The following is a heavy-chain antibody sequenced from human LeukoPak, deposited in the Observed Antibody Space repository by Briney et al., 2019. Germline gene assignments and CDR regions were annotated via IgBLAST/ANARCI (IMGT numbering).Heavy chain of an antibody. CDR1: GGSISSYY. CDR2: TYYSGST. D-gene: IGHD2-8*01. CDR3: ARAPSKRMHFDY. V-gene: IGHV4-59*01. Sequence: PSETLSLTCTVSGGSISSYYWSWIRQPPGRGLEWIGYTYYSGSTNYNPSFKSRVTISVDTSKNQLSLRLSSATAADTAVYYCARAPSKRMHFDYWGQGTLVTVSS. J-gene: IGHJ4*02.